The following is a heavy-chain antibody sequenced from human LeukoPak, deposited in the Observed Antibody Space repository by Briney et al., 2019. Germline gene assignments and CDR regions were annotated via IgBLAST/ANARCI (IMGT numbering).Heavy chain of an antibody. CDR2: IYYSGST. V-gene: IGHV4-59*01. CDR3: AREYYYDSSGYYGSAFDI. D-gene: IGHD3-22*01. Sequence: SETLSLTCTVSGGSISSYYWSWIRQPPGKGLEWIGYIYYSGSTNYNPSLKSRVTISVDTSKNQFSLKLSSVTAADTAVYYCAREYYYDSSGYYGSAFDIWGQGTMVTASS. J-gene: IGHJ3*02. CDR1: GGSISSYY.